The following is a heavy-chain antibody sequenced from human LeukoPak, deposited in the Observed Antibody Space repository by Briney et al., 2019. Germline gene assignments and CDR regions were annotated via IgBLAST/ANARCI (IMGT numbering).Heavy chain of an antibody. CDR3: AKEDGYCSGGNCYSYFDS. Sequence: GGSLRLSCAASGFTFNHFWMSWIRQAPGKGLEWVAYIKKTGSETYYVDSVKGRFTITRDNTRNSLFLQMYSLRAEDTAVYFCAKEDGYCSGGNCYSYFDSWGQGTLVTVSA. CDR1: GFTFNHFW. J-gene: IGHJ4*02. V-gene: IGHV3-7*01. D-gene: IGHD2-15*01. CDR2: IKKTGSET.